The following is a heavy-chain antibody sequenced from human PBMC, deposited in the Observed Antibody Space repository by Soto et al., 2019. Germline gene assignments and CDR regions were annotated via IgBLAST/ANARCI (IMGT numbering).Heavy chain of an antibody. Sequence: GGSLIVSSAAVGFTFRRNNVDWVRKAPGKGLEWVASISSSGDYLYYADPVKGRFIISRDNFQNSLFLQMNNLRADDTAVYYCVRGVADEDGAEAQWCFFENWGQGT. CDR2: ISSSGDYL. J-gene: IGHJ4*02. CDR3: VRGVADEDGAEAQWCFFEN. CDR1: GFTFRRNN. V-gene: IGHV3-21*01. D-gene: IGHD2-15*01.